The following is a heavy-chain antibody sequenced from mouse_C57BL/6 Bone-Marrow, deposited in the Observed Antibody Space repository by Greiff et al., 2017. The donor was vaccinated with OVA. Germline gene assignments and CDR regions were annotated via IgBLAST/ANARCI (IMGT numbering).Heavy chain of an antibody. J-gene: IGHJ2*01. V-gene: IGHV1-82*01. D-gene: IGHD5-1*01. CDR3: AGSNYFDY. CDR1: GYAFSSSW. Sequence: VQGVESGPELVKPGASVKISCKASGYAFSSSWMNWVKQRPGKGLEWIGRIYPGDGDTNYNGKFKGKATLTADKSSSTAYMQLSSLTSEDSAVYFCAGSNYFDYWGQGTTLTVSS. CDR2: IYPGDGDT.